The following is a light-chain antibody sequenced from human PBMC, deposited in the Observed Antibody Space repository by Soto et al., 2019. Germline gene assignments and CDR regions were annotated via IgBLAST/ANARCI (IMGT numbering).Light chain of an antibody. J-gene: IGKJ1*01. V-gene: IGKV1-17*03. CDR2: AAS. CDR3: LQHNGYPRT. CDR1: QDIRNY. Sequence: DIQMTQSPSAMSASVGDRVTITCRASQDIRNYLALFKKTPAKGPKRLIYAASSLQSGFPSRFSGSGSGTAFTLTISSLQPEDFATYYCLQHNGYPRTFGQGTKVDIK.